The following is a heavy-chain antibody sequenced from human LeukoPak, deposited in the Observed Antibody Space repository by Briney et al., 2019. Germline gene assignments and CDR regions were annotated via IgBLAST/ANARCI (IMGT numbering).Heavy chain of an antibody. CDR2: IKQDGSEK. J-gene: IGHJ3*02. CDR3: ARDRQNYYDSSGYPFDAFDI. CDR1: GFTFSDYY. V-gene: IGHV3-7*01. D-gene: IGHD3-22*01. Sequence: PGGSLRLSCAASGFTFSDYYMSWIRQAPGKGLEWVAYIKQDGSEKYYVDSVKGRFTISRDNAKNSLYLQMNSLRAEDTAVYYCARDRQNYYDSSGYPFDAFDIWGQGTMVTVSS.